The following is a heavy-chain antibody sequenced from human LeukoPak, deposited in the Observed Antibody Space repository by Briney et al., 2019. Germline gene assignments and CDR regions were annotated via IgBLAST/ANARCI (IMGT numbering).Heavy chain of an antibody. CDR2: INPGGGST. CDR1: GYTFTSYY. CDR3: ARSDYYDSSGYYYFWSSAVGWFDP. Sequence: ASVKVSCKASGYTFTSYYMHWVRQAPGQGLEWMGIINPGGGSTSYAQKFQGRVTMTRDTSTSTVYMELSSLRSEDTAVYYCARSDYYDSSGYYYFWSSAVGWFDPWGQGTLVTVSS. V-gene: IGHV1-46*01. J-gene: IGHJ5*02. D-gene: IGHD3-22*01.